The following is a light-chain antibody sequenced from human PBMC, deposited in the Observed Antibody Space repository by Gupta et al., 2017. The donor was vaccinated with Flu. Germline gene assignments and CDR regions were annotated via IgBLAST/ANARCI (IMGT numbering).Light chain of an antibody. CDR2: DAY. CDR1: QSISNN. CDR3: QQRGRWPSLT. J-gene: IGKJ4*01. V-gene: IGKV3-11*02. Sequence: ERATPTCRASQSISNNLSWYQQKPGQAPRLLIYDAYNRASGIPARFSGSGSGRDFTLTISSLEPEDFAVYHCQQRGRWPSLTFGGGTKVEIK.